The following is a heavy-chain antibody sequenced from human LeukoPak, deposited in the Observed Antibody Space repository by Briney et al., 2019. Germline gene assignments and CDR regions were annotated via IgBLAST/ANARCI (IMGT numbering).Heavy chain of an antibody. CDR1: GSTFSSYG. D-gene: IGHD2/OR15-2a*01. CDR2: ISSSGSTI. CDR3: ARGGFRISEDY. Sequence: GRSLRLSCAASGSTFSSYGMHWVRQAPGKGLEWVSYISSSGSTIYYADSVKGRFTISRDNAKNSLYLQMNSLRAEDTAVYYCARGGFRISEDYWGQGTLVTVSS. J-gene: IGHJ4*02. V-gene: IGHV3-48*04.